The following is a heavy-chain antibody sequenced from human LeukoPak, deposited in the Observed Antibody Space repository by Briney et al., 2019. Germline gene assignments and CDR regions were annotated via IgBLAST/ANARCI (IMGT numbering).Heavy chain of an antibody. J-gene: IGHJ6*02. V-gene: IGHV3-30*18. D-gene: IGHD3-3*01. CDR3: AKVGGGLTIFGVVIAHYYYYGMDV. Sequence: GRSLRLSCAASGFTFSSYGMHWVRQAPGKGLEWVAVISYDGSNKYYADSVKGRFTISRDNSKNTLYLQMNSLRAEDTAVYYCAKVGGGLTIFGVVIAHYYYYGMDVWGQGTTVTVSS. CDR2: ISYDGSNK. CDR1: GFTFSSYG.